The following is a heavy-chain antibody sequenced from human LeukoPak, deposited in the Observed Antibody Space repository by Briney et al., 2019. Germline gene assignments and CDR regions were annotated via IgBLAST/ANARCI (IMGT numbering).Heavy chain of an antibody. CDR1: GFTFDDYA. J-gene: IGHJ4*02. CDR2: ISWNSGSI. CDR3: AKDNSDYYGSGSYLGY. D-gene: IGHD3-10*01. Sequence: PGWSLRLSCAASGFTFDDYAMHWVRQAPGKGLEWVSGISWNSGSIGYADSVKGRFTISRDNAKNSLYLQMNSLRAEDTALYYCAKDNSDYYGSGSYLGYWGQGTLVTVSS. V-gene: IGHV3-9*01.